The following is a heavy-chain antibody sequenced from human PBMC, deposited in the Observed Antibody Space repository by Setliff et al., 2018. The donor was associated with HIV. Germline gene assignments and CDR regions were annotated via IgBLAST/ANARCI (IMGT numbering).Heavy chain of an antibody. CDR2: ISSSGSYI. V-gene: IGHV3-48*03. Sequence: GGSLRLSCAASGFIFSSYEMNWVRQAPGKGLEWVSYISSSGSYIYYADSVKGRFTISRDNAKNSLYLQMNSLRAEDTAVYYCARGEPTILVVPAAFFDYWGQGTLVTVSS. CDR3: ARGEPTILVVPAAFFDY. CDR1: GFIFSSYE. D-gene: IGHD2-2*01. J-gene: IGHJ4*02.